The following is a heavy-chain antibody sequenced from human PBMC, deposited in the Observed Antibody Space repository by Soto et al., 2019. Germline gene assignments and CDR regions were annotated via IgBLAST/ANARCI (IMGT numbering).Heavy chain of an antibody. CDR1: GFTFSSYA. J-gene: IGHJ4*02. D-gene: IGHD3-22*01. CDR3: AREAPEDSSGFDAGYYFDY. V-gene: IGHV3-30-3*01. Sequence: PGGSLRLSCAASGFTFSSYAMHWVRQPQGKGLEWVAVISYDGSNKYYADSVKGRFTISRDNSKNTLYLQMNSLRAEDTAVYYCAREAPEDSSGFDAGYYFDYWGQGTLVTVSS. CDR2: ISYDGSNK.